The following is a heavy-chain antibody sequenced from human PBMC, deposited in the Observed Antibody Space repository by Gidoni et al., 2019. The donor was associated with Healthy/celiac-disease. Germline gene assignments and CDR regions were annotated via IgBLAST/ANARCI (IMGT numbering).Heavy chain of an antibody. J-gene: IGHJ3*02. D-gene: IGHD3-10*01. CDR1: GFTFSSYA. CDR2: ISGRGGST. V-gene: IGHV3-23*01. Sequence: EVQLLESGGGLVQPGGSLRLSCAASGFTFSSYAMSWLRQAPGKGLEWVSAISGRGGSTYYADSVKGRFTISRDNSKNTLYLQMNSLRAEDTAVYYCAKPTGGLLLWFGDLTDDAFDIWGQGTMVTVSS. CDR3: AKPTGGLLLWFGDLTDDAFDI.